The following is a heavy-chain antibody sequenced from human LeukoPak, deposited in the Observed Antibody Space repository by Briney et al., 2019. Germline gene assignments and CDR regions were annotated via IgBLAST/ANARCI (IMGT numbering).Heavy chain of an antibody. D-gene: IGHD3-10*01. CDR1: GGSISSSNYY. CDR3: ARQISDYYYYYIDV. V-gene: IGHV4-39*01. J-gene: IGHJ6*03. Sequence: SETLSLTCSVSGGSISSSNYYWGWIRQPPGKGLEWIGTIYYSGTTYYNLSLESRVTISEDMSKNQFSLTLRSVTAADTAVYYCARQISDYYYYYIDVWGKGTTVTVSS. CDR2: IYYSGTT.